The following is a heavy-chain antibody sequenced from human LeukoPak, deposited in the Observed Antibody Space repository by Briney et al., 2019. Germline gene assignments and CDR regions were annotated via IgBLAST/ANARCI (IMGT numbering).Heavy chain of an antibody. V-gene: IGHV4-34*01. CDR1: GGSFSGYY. CDR2: INHSGST. D-gene: IGHD6-19*01. J-gene: IGHJ5*02. Sequence: SETLSLTCAVYGGSFSGYYWSWIRQPPGKGLEWIGEINHSGSTNYNPSLKSRVTISVDTSKNQFSLKLSSVTAADTAMYYCARGGSGWYNWFDPWGQGTLVTVSS. CDR3: ARGGSGWYNWFDP.